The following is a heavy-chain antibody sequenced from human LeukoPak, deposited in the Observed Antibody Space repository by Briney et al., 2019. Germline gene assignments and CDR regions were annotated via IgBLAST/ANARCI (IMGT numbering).Heavy chain of an antibody. CDR3: TTTYYDSSGYLPW. V-gene: IGHV3-15*01. J-gene: IGHJ4*02. Sequence: GGSLRLSCAASGFTFSNAWMSWVRQAPGKGLEWVGRIKRKTDGGTTDYAAPVKGRFTISRDDLKTTLYLQMNSLKTEDTAVYYCTTTYYDSSGYLPWWGQGTLVTVSS. CDR2: IKRKTDGGTT. CDR1: GFTFSNAW. D-gene: IGHD3-22*01.